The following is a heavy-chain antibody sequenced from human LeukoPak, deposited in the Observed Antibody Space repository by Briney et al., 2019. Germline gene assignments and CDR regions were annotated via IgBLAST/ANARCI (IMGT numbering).Heavy chain of an antibody. D-gene: IGHD3/OR15-3a*01. CDR3: ARDADFGTGYFDY. Sequence: GGSLRLSCAASGFTFDDYGMSWVRQAPGKGLEWVSSISSSSSYIYYADSVKGRFTISRDNAKNSLYLQMNSLRAEDTAVYYCARDADFGTGYFDYWGQGTLVTVSS. CDR1: GFTFDDYG. J-gene: IGHJ4*02. V-gene: IGHV3-21*01. CDR2: ISSSSSYI.